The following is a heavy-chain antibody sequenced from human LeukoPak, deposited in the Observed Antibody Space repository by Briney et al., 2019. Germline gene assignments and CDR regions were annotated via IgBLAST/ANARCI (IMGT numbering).Heavy chain of an antibody. D-gene: IGHD1-1*01. V-gene: IGHV4-59*01. Sequence: SETLSLTCTVSGGSISSDYWNWIRQPPGKGLEWIGYIYYSGYTKYNPSLKSRVTISVDTSKNQFSLKLSSVTAADTAVYYCARGGTRGTSWDTTLYYFDYWGQGTLVTVSS. CDR3: ARGGTRGTSWDTTLYYFDY. J-gene: IGHJ4*02. CDR2: IYYSGYT. CDR1: GGSISSDY.